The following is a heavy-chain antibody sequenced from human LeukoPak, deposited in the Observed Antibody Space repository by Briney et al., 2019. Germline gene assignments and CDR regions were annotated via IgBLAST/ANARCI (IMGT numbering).Heavy chain of an antibody. CDR2: IYTGGSA. Sequence: GGSLRLSCAASGFTVSTIHVSWVRQAPGKGLEWVSIIYTGGSAQYAESVKGRFTISRDSSGNTVYLQMNSLRAEDTAVYYCVSGTIFGVTITDCWGQGTLVTVSS. CDR3: VSGTIFGVTITDC. D-gene: IGHD3-3*01. J-gene: IGHJ4*02. CDR1: GFTVSTIH. V-gene: IGHV3-53*01.